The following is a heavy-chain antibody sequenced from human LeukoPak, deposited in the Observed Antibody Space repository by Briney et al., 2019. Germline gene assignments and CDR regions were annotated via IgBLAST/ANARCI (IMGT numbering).Heavy chain of an antibody. CDR3: ARDSGTTGEVKFDP. CDR1: GGSISSYY. V-gene: IGHV4-4*07. Sequence: SETLSLTCTVSGGSISSYYLSWLRQPAGEGLEWIGRIYSSGTNYNPSLKSRVTMSADTSRNQVSLTLSSVTAADTAVYYCARDSGTTGEVKFDPWGQGTLVTVSS. J-gene: IGHJ5*02. CDR2: IYSSGT. D-gene: IGHD3-10*01.